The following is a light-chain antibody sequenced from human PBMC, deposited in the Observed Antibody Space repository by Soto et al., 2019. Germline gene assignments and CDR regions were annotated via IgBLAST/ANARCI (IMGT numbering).Light chain of an antibody. Sequence: EIVMTQSPATLYVSPGARATLSCRASQSVSSNLAWYQQKPGQAPRLLIYCASTRATGIPARFSGSGSGTEFTLTISSLQSEDFAVYYCQQYNNWLTFGPGTKVDIK. CDR3: QQYNNWLT. J-gene: IGKJ3*01. CDR2: CAS. CDR1: QSVSSN. V-gene: IGKV3-15*01.